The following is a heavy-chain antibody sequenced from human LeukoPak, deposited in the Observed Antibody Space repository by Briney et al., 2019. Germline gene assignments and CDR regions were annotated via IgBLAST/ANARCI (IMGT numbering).Heavy chain of an antibody. CDR3: ARREYCGGDCYAFDI. J-gene: IGHJ3*02. CDR1: GYSFTSYW. D-gene: IGHD2-21*02. Sequence: GESLKISCKGSGYSFTSYWIGWVRQMPGKGLEWMGIIYPGDSDTRYSPSFQGQVTISADKSISTAYLQWSSLKASDTAMYYCARREYCGGDCYAFDIWGQGTIVTVSS. CDR2: IYPGDSDT. V-gene: IGHV5-51*01.